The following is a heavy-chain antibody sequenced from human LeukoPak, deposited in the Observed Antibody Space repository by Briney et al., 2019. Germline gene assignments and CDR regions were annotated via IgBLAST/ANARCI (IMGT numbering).Heavy chain of an antibody. CDR3: ASLYCSSTSCYPPFDP. V-gene: IGHV1-18*01. D-gene: IGHD2-2*01. Sequence: ASVKVSCKASGGTFTSYAISWVRQAPGQGLEWVGWISAYNGNTNYAQKLQGRVTMTTDTSTSTAYMELRSLRSDDTAVYYCASLYCSSTSCYPPFDPWGQGTLVTVSS. CDR2: ISAYNGNT. CDR1: GGTFTSYA. J-gene: IGHJ5*02.